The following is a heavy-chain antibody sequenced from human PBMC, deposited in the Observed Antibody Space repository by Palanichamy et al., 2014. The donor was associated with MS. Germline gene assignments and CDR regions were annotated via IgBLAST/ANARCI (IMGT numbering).Heavy chain of an antibody. CDR1: GDSVSSNSAA. J-gene: IGHJ4*02. CDR2: TYYRSKWFN. CDR3: AREAPDYDYVWGNYRFTPKYFDY. Sequence: QVQLQQSGPGLVKPSQTLSLTCAISGDSVSSNSAAWNWIRQSPSRGLEWLGRTYYRSKWFNDYAVSVKSRITINPDTSKNQFFLQLNSVTPEDTAVYYCAREAPDYDYVWGNYRFTPKYFDYWGQGTLVTVSS. V-gene: IGHV6-1*01. D-gene: IGHD3-16*02.